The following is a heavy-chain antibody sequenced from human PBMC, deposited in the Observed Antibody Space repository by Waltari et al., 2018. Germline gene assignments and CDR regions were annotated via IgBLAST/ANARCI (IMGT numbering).Heavy chain of an antibody. D-gene: IGHD3-16*01. V-gene: IGHV3-23*01. CDR3: AKDLVGYLWGANDY. J-gene: IGHJ4*02. CDR2: ISGSGGST. CDR1: GFTFSSYA. Sequence: EVQLLESGGGLVQPGGSLRLSCAASGFTFSSYAMSWVRQAPGKGLEWVSAISGSGGSTYYADSVKGRFTISRDNSKNTLYLQMTSLRAEDTAVYYCAKDLVGYLWGANDYWGQGTLVTVSS.